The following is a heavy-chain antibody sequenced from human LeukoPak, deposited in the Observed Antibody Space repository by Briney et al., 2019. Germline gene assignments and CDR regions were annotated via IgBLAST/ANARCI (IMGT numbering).Heavy chain of an antibody. CDR2: IYYSGST. CDR1: GGSISSGDYY. D-gene: IGHD4-23*01. J-gene: IGHJ4*02. CDR3: ARTTMTTVVYDY. V-gene: IGHV4-30-4*08. Sequence: SETLSLTCTVSGGSISSGDYYWSWIRQPPGKGLEWIGCIYYSGSTYYNPSLKSRVTISVDTSKNQFSLKLSSVTAADTAVYYCARTTMTTVVYDYLGQGTLVTVSS.